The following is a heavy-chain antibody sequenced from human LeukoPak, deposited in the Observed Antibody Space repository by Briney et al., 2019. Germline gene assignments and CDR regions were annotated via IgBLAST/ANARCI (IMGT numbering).Heavy chain of an antibody. V-gene: IGHV1-46*01. CDR2: INPSGGST. D-gene: IGHD3-10*01. CDR1: GYTFTIYY. J-gene: IGHJ5*02. CDR3: ARAEGSYGSGSYYRFDP. Sequence: ASVSVSSKASGYTFTIYYMHWVRHAPGQGLGWGGIINPSGGSTSYAQKFQGRVTMTRDTSTSTVYMELSSLRSEDTAVYYCARAEGSYGSGSYYRFDPWGQGTLVTVSS.